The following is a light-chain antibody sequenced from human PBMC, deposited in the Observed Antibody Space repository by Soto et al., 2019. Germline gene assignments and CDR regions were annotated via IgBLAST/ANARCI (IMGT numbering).Light chain of an antibody. J-gene: IGKJ1*01. CDR3: PHYGSSSWT. V-gene: IGKV3-20*01. CDR1: QSVGSTY. Sequence: EIVLTQSPGTLSLSPGERATLSCRASQSVGSTYLAWYQRKPGQAPRLLIYGASGRATGIPDRFSGSGSGTDFTLTISRLEPEDFAVYYCPHYGSSSWTFGQGTKVEIK. CDR2: GAS.